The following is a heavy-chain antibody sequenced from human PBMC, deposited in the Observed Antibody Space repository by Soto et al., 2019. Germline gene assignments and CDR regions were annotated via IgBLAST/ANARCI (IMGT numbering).Heavy chain of an antibody. CDR2: IYYSGST. CDR3: ASRVEGLYSGNDRYYFDH. Sequence: SETLSFTCTVSGGSISSYYWSWIRQPPGKGLEWIGYIYYSGSTNYNPSLKSRVTISVDTSKNQFSLKLSSVTAADTAVYYRASRVEGLYSGNDRYYFDHWGQGTLVTVSS. CDR1: GGSISSYY. V-gene: IGHV4-59*12. J-gene: IGHJ4*02. D-gene: IGHD5-12*01.